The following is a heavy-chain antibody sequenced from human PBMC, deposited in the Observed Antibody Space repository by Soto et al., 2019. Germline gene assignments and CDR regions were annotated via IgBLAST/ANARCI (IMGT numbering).Heavy chain of an antibody. D-gene: IGHD6-6*01. CDR1: GFTFSNAW. CDR2: IKSKTAGGTT. J-gene: IGHJ4*02. Sequence: EVQLVESGGGLVKPGESLRLSCAASGFTFSNAWMNWVRQAPGKGLEWVGRIKSKTAGGTTGYAAPVKGRFTISRDDSKTTLYLQMNNLKTEDTAVYYCTTDGSTASRPSLGYWGQGTLVTVSS. CDR3: TTDGSTASRPSLGY. V-gene: IGHV3-15*07.